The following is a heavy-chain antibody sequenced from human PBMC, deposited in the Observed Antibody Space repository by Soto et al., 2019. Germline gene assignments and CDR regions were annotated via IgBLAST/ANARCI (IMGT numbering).Heavy chain of an antibody. D-gene: IGHD6-13*01. Sequence: QVQLVQSGAEVKKPGSSVKVSCKASGGTFSSYTISWVRQAPGQGLEWMGRIIPILGIANYAQKFQGRVTITADKATSTAYMELSSLRAEDTAVYYCARDFMAAAGPLPYFANWGQGTLVTVSS. J-gene: IGHJ4*02. CDR1: GGTFSSYT. CDR3: ARDFMAAAGPLPYFAN. CDR2: IIPILGIA. V-gene: IGHV1-69*08.